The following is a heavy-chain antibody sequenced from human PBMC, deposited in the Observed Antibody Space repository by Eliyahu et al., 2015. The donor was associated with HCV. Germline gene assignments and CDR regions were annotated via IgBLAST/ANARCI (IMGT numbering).Heavy chain of an antibody. Sequence: GLEWIGEIYHSGSTNYNPSLKSRVTISVDKSKNQFSLKLSSVTAADTAVYYCARYTEYYYDSSGYFDYWGQGTLVTVSS. CDR3: ARYTEYYYDSSGYFDY. D-gene: IGHD3-22*01. V-gene: IGHV4-4*02. J-gene: IGHJ4*02. CDR2: IYHSGST.